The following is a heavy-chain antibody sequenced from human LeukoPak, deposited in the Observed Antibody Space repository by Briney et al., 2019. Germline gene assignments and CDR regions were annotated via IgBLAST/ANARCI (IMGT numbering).Heavy chain of an antibody. D-gene: IGHD3-3*01. Sequence: TGGSLRLSCVASGFAFNSYWMSWVRQAPGKGLEWVANIKDDGSQTYLVDSVKGRFTLSRDNAKSSMYLQLTSLTTDDTAVYYCATWQSWSGYHFEYWGQGTPVTVSS. CDR3: ATWQSWSGYHFEY. J-gene: IGHJ4*02. V-gene: IGHV3-7*01. CDR2: IKDDGSQT. CDR1: GFAFNSYW.